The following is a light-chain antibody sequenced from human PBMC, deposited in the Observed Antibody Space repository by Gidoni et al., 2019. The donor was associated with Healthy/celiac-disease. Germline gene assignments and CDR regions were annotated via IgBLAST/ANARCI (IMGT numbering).Light chain of an antibody. CDR3: QAWDSSTLVV. V-gene: IGLV3-1*01. CDR2: QDS. J-gene: IGLJ2*01. CDR1: KLGDKY. Sequence: SYELTQPPSLSVSPGQTASITCPGDKLGDKYACWYQQKPGQSPLLVIYQDSKRPSGIPERFSGSNSGNTATLTISGTQAMDEADYYCQAWDSSTLVVFGGGTKLTVL.